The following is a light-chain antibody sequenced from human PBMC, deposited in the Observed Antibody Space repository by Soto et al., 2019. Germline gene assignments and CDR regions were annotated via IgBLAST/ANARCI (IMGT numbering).Light chain of an antibody. CDR2: DVS. CDR3: QQYNSYPWT. Sequence: IHMTQAPSTLSASVLYRVTITFLASQSISGWLAWYQQKPGKAPKLLIYDVSSLESGVPSRFSGSGSGTEFTLAISSLQPDDFATYYCQQYNSYPWTFGQGTKVDIK. V-gene: IGKV1-5*01. CDR1: QSISGW. J-gene: IGKJ1*01.